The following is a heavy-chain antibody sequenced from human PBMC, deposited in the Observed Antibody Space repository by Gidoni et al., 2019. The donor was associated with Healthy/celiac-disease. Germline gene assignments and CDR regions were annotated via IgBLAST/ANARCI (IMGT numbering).Heavy chain of an antibody. CDR3: ARGSYSSGWSNWFDP. CDR1: GFTFRSYG. Sequence: QVQLVESGGGVVQPGRSLRLSCAASGFTFRSYGMHWVRQAPGKGLEWVAVIWYDGSNKYYADSVKGRFTISRDNSKNTLYLQMNSLRAEDTAVYYCARGSYSSGWSNWFDPWGQGTLVTVSS. CDR2: IWYDGSNK. J-gene: IGHJ5*02. V-gene: IGHV3-33*01. D-gene: IGHD6-19*01.